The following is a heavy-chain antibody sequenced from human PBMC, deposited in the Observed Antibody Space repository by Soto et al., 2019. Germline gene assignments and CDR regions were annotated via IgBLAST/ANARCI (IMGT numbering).Heavy chain of an antibody. V-gene: IGHV5-10-1*01. Sequence: PGQSVKISCKGSGYSFAGYWITWVRQKPGKGLDWMGRIDPSDSQTYYSPSFRGHVTISVTKSITTVFLQWSSLRASDTAMYYCARQIYDSDTGPNFQYYFDSWGQGTPVTVSS. J-gene: IGHJ4*02. CDR1: GYSFAGYW. CDR3: ARQIYDSDTGPNFQYYFDS. CDR2: IDPSDSQT. D-gene: IGHD3-22*01.